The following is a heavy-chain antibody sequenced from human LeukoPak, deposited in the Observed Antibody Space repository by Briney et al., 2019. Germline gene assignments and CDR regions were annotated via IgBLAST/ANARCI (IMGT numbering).Heavy chain of an antibody. J-gene: IGHJ4*02. CDR3: ARGIHYYGSSGPLGY. CDR2: IWYDGSNK. D-gene: IGHD3-22*01. Sequence: GGSLRLSCAASGLTFSSYGMHWVRQAPGKGLEWVAVIWYDGSNKYYADSVKGRFTISRDNSKNTLYLQMNSLRAEDTAVYYCARGIHYYGSSGPLGYWGQGTLVTVSS. V-gene: IGHV3-33*01. CDR1: GLTFSSYG.